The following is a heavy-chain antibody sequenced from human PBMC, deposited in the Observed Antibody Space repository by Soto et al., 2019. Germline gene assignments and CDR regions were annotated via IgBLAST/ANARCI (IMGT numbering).Heavy chain of an antibody. CDR1: GFTFSSYW. V-gene: IGHV3-74*02. D-gene: IGHD4-17*01. J-gene: IGHJ4*02. CDR3: ASSARGIYGDYN. CDR2: INSDGTTT. Sequence: EVQLVESGGGLVQPGGSLRLSCAASGFTFSSYWMHWVRQAPGKGLVWVSRINSDGTTTNYADSVKGRFTISRDNAKNTVYLPMNRLRAEDTAVYYCASSARGIYGDYNWGRGTLVTVYS.